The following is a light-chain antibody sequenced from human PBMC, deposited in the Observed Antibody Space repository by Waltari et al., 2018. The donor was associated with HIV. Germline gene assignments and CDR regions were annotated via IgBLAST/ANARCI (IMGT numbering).Light chain of an antibody. CDR2: STT. Sequence: QSVLTQSPSVSGTPGQRVIIFCSGSTSNIGDNSVNWYQQPPAPAPKLLIHSTTQRPSGVPDRFSGSKSGTSASLAINGLQSEDEAVYFCASWDDSRTGLYVFGTGTKVTVL. J-gene: IGLJ1*01. CDR3: ASWDDSRTGLYV. CDR1: TSNIGDNS. V-gene: IGLV1-44*01.